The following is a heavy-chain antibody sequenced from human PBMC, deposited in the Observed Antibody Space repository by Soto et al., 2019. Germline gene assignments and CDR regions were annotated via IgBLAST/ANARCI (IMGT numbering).Heavy chain of an antibody. CDR1: GFTVSNNY. D-gene: IGHD3-10*01. CDR2: IYSGGYT. J-gene: IGHJ4*02. CDR3: ASAPGGGGY. V-gene: IGHV3-53*01. Sequence: EVQLVESGGGLIQPGGSLRLSCAVSGFTVSNNYMSWVRQAPGKGLEGVSVIYSGGYTAYGDSVKGRFTISRDNSKNTLFLQMNGLGAEAPAVFYGASAPGGGGYWGQGTLVTVSS.